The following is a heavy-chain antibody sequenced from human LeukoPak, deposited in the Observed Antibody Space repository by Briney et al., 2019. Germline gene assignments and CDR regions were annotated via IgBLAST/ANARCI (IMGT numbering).Heavy chain of an antibody. CDR3: ARTTDDSSGWYDYYYYMDV. Sequence: GGSLRLSCAASGFTFSSYEMNWVRQAPGKGLEWVSYISSSGSTIYYADSVKGRFTISRDNAKNSLYLQMNSLRAEDTAVYYCARTTDDSSGWYDYYYYMDVWGKGTTVTISS. V-gene: IGHV3-48*03. CDR1: GFTFSSYE. J-gene: IGHJ6*03. D-gene: IGHD6-19*01. CDR2: ISSSGSTI.